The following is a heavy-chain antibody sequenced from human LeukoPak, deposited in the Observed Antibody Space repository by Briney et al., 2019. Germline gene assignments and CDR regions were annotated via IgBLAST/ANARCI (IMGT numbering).Heavy chain of an antibody. Sequence: GGSLRLSCAASGFTVSSNYMSWVRQAPGKGLEWVSVIYGGGSTYYADSVKGRFTISRDTSKNTLYLQMNSLRAEDTAVYYCASYRAYYYGSGSYYKDYWGQGTLVTVSS. V-gene: IGHV3-53*01. J-gene: IGHJ4*02. CDR2: IYGGGST. CDR1: GFTVSSNY. D-gene: IGHD3-10*01. CDR3: ASYRAYYYGSGSYYKDY.